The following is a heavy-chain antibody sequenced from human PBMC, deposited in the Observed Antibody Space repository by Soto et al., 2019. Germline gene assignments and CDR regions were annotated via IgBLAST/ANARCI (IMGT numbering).Heavy chain of an antibody. CDR3: ARFTGTDYFYYMDV. Sequence: GESLTISCKGSGYSFSNYWIGWVRQMPGKGLEWMGIIYPGDSDTRYSPSFQGHITISADMSISTAYLQWSSLEASDTAIYYCARFTGTDYFYYMDVWGKGTTVTVSS. D-gene: IGHD1-7*01. V-gene: IGHV5-51*01. J-gene: IGHJ6*03. CDR1: GYSFSNYW. CDR2: IYPGDSDT.